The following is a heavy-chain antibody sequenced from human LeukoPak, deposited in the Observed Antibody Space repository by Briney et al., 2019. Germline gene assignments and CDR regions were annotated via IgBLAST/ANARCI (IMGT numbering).Heavy chain of an antibody. CDR3: ARDNRAHTAGIPAPFDY. J-gene: IGHJ4*02. CDR2: IIPILGIA. CDR1: GGTFSSYA. V-gene: IGHV1-69*04. D-gene: IGHD6-13*01. Sequence: ASVKVPCKASGGTFSSYAISWVRQAPGQGLEWMGRIIPILGIANYAQKFQGRVTITADKSTSTAYMELSSLRSEDTAVYYCARDNRAHTAGIPAPFDYWGQGTLVTVSS.